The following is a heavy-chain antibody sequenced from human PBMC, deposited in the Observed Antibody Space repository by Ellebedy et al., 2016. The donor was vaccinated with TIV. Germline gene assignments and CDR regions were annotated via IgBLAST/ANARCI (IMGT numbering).Heavy chain of an antibody. CDR3: AKPARTDATDY. CDR1: GFAFTDYA. Sequence: GGSLRLXXAASGFAFTDYAINWVRQSPSKGLEWVSSINGRGDRTYYADSVKGRLTISRDNSKNVLYLQMNGLRVEDTAMYYCAKPARTDATDYWGQGTLVTVSS. J-gene: IGHJ4*02. D-gene: IGHD4-17*01. V-gene: IGHV3-23*01. CDR2: INGRGDRT.